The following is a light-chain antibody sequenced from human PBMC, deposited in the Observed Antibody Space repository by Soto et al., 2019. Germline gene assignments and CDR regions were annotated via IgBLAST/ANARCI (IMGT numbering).Light chain of an antibody. CDR1: QSVSSSY. J-gene: IGKJ5*01. CDR3: QQYGSSPIT. Sequence: EIILTQSPATLSLSPGERATLSCGASQSVSSSYVAWYQHRPGLAPRLLIHDASSRATGVPDRFSGSKSGTDFTLTTRRLEPEDAAIYYCQQYGSSPITFGQGTRLEI. V-gene: IGKV3D-20*01. CDR2: DAS.